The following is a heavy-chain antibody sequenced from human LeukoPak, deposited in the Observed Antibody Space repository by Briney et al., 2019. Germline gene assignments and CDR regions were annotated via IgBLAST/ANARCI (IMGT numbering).Heavy chain of an antibody. CDR1: GFTFSNYG. J-gene: IGHJ4*02. V-gene: IGHV3-48*01. Sequence: PGGSLRLSCGASGFTFSNYGISWVRQAPGRGLEWVSYISSSSSTIYYADSVKGRFTISRDNAKNSLYLQMNSLRAQDTAVYYCARDPKQWLVLPYYSDYWGQGTLVTVSS. CDR3: ARDPKQWLVLPYYSDY. D-gene: IGHD6-19*01. CDR2: ISSSSSTI.